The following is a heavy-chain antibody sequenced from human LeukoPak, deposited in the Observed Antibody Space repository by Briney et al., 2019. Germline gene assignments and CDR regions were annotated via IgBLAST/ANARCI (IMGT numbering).Heavy chain of an antibody. CDR3: ARGGWKDYGLDY. V-gene: IGHV4-31*03. CDR2: IYYSGST. J-gene: IGHJ4*02. Sequence: SETLSLTCTVSGGSISSGGYYWRWLRQHPGTGLEWIGYIYYSGSTHYNPSLKSRVTISVDTSKNQFSLKLSSVTAADTAVYYCARGGWKDYGLDYWGQGTLVTVSS. CDR1: GGSISSGGYY. D-gene: IGHD4-17*01.